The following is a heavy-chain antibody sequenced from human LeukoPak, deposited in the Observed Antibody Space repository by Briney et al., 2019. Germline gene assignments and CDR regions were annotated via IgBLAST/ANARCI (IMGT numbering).Heavy chain of an antibody. V-gene: IGHV1-69*04. J-gene: IGHJ4*02. CDR3: ARAVDSGSYDY. CDR2: IIPILGTA. CDR1: GGTFSSYA. D-gene: IGHD1-26*01. Sequence: SVKVSCKASGGTFSSYAIRWVRPAPAQGLEWMARIIPILGTANFAQKFQGRVTITADKSTSTAYMELSSLRSEETAVYYCARAVDSGSYDYWGQGTLVTVSS.